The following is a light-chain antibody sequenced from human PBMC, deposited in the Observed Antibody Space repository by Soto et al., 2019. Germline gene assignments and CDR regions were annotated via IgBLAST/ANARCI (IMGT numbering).Light chain of an antibody. V-gene: IGKV3-20*01. CDR3: QQYGSSLGT. CDR1: QSVSSSY. Sequence: EIVLTQSPGTLSLSPGERATLSCRASQSVSSSYLAWYQQKPGQAPRLLIYGASSRATGIPDRFSGSGSGTDFSLTISRLEPEDFAVYYCQQYGSSLGTFGQGTLLEIK. CDR2: GAS. J-gene: IGKJ5*01.